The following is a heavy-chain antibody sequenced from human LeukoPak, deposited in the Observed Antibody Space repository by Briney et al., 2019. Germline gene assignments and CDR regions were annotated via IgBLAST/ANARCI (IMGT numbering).Heavy chain of an antibody. CDR3: ARVHRGYYYDSSGYCFDY. J-gene: IGHJ4*02. V-gene: IGHV4-59*12. CDR2: IYYSGST. CDR1: GGSISSYY. D-gene: IGHD3-22*01. Sequence: PSETLSLTCTVSGGSISSYYWSWIRQPPGKGLEWIGYIYYSGSTNYNPSLKSRVTISVDTSKNQFSLKLSSVTAADTAVYYCARVHRGYYYDSSGYCFDYWGQGTLVTVSS.